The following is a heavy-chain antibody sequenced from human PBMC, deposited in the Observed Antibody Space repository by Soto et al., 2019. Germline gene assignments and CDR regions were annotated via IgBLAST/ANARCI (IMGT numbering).Heavy chain of an antibody. Sequence: QVQLQESGPGLVEPSQTLSLTCTVSGGSVSSGGYFWSWIRQSPGKGLEWIGHIYNTVSTYGNPSLVSLLTISVDTAMNRFSLRLNSVTAAGTAVYFCARGSDRVKVDSWGQGTLVTVSS. CDR3: ARGSDRVKVDS. D-gene: IGHD3-16*02. CDR2: IYNTVST. J-gene: IGHJ4*02. CDR1: GGSVSSGGYF. V-gene: IGHV4-30-4*01.